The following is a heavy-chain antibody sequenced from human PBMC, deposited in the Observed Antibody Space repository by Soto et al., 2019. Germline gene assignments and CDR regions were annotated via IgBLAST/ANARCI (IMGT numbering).Heavy chain of an antibody. J-gene: IGHJ6*02. CDR1: GFTFSSYW. D-gene: IGHD2-2*01. Sequence: SLRLSCAASGFTFSSYWMHWVRQAPGKGLVWVSRINSDGSSTSYADSVKGRFTISRDNAKNTLYLQMNSLRAEDTAVYYCARGCSSGLYYYYYGMDVWGQGTTVTVSS. CDR3: ARGCSSGLYYYYYGMDV. CDR2: INSDGSST. V-gene: IGHV3-74*01.